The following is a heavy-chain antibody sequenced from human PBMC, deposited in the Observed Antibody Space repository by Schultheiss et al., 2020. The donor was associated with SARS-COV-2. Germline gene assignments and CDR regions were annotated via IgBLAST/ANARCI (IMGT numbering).Heavy chain of an antibody. D-gene: IGHD4-17*01. CDR1: GFTFSSYG. J-gene: IGHJ3*02. Sequence: GESLKISCAASGFTFSSYGMHWVRQAPGKGLEWVAVISYDGSNKYYADSVKGRFTISRDNSKNTLYLQMNSLRAEDTAVYYCAKDLRSGVTTHDAFDIWGQGTMVTVSS. V-gene: IGHV3-30*18. CDR2: ISYDGSNK. CDR3: AKDLRSGVTTHDAFDI.